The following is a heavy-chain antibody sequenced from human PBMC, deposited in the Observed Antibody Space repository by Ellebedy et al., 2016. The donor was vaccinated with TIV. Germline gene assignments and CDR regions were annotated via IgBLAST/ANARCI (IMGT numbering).Heavy chain of an antibody. CDR1: GGSISSSFYY. Sequence: SETLSLTXTVSGGSISSSFYYWGWIRQPPGKGLEWIGSIYYSERTYYNPSLKSRVTISVDTSKNQFSLKLRSVTAADTAVYYCGRTSGHVLVTFDPWGQGILVTVSS. CDR2: IYYSERT. J-gene: IGHJ5*02. CDR3: GRTSGHVLVTFDP. V-gene: IGHV4-39*07. D-gene: IGHD2-8*02.